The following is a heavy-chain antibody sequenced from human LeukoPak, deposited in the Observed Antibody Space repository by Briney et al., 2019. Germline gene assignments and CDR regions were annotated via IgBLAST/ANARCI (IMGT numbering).Heavy chain of an antibody. CDR3: ARGPVLLWFGGHFDY. J-gene: IGHJ4*02. CDR1: GGSFSGYY. D-gene: IGHD3-10*01. CDR2: INHSGST. Sequence: SETLSLTCAVYGGSFSGYYWSWIRQPPGKGLEWIGEINHSGSTNYNPSLKSRVTISVDTSKNQFSLKLSSVTAADTAVYYCARGPVLLWFGGHFDYWGQGTLVTVSS. V-gene: IGHV4-34*01.